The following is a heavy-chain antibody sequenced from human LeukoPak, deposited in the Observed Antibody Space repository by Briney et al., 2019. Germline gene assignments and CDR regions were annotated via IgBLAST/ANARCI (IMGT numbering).Heavy chain of an antibody. CDR3: ARSRGVMSYYYYYGMDV. Sequence: ASVKVSCKASGYTFTGYYMHWVRQAPGQGLGWMGWINPNSGGTNYAQKFQGRVTMTRDTSISTAYMELSRLRSDDTAVYYCARSRGVMSYYYYYGMDVWGQGTTDTVSS. CDR1: GYTFTGYY. J-gene: IGHJ6*02. V-gene: IGHV1-2*02. D-gene: IGHD3-10*01. CDR2: INPNSGGT.